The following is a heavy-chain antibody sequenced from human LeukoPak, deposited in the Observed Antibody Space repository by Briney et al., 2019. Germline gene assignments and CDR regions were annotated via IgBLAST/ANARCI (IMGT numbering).Heavy chain of an antibody. D-gene: IGHD3-10*01. J-gene: IGHJ5*02. CDR3: ASLSSYASGSGWFDP. CDR1: GGSISSSNW. V-gene: IGHV4-4*02. CDR2: IYHSGST. Sequence: SETLSLTCAVSGGSISSSNWWSWVRQPPGKGLEWIGEIYHSGSTNYNPSLKSRVTISVDTSKNQFSLKLSSVTAADTAVYYCASLSSYASGSGWFDPWGQGTLVTVSS.